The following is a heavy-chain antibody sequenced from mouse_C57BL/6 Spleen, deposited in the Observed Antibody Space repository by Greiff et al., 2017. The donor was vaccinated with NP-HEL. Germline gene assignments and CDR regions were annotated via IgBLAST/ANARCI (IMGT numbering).Heavy chain of an antibody. V-gene: IGHV7-1*01. CDR2: SRNKANDYTT. Sequence: DVMLVESGGGLVQSGRSLRLSCATSGFTFSDFYMEWVRQAPGKGLEWIAASRNKANDYTTEYSASVKGRFIVSRDTSQSILYLQMNALRAEDTAIYYCARDAWGYPYAMDYWGQGTSVTVSS. CDR1: GFTFSDFY. D-gene: IGHD3-1*01. CDR3: ARDAWGYPYAMDY. J-gene: IGHJ4*01.